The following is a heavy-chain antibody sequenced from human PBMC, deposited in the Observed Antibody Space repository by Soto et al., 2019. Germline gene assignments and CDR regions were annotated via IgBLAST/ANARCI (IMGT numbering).Heavy chain of an antibody. Sequence: GGSLRLSCAASGFTFSSYGMHWVRQAPGKGLEWVAVISYDGRNKYYANSVKGRFTNSRDNSKNTLYLQMTSLRAKDTAVYYCAKDPTRSYYDFWSGYFDYWGQGTLVTVSS. CDR3: AKDPTRSYYDFWSGYFDY. CDR2: ISYDGRNK. D-gene: IGHD3-3*01. V-gene: IGHV3-30*18. J-gene: IGHJ4*02. CDR1: GFTFSSYG.